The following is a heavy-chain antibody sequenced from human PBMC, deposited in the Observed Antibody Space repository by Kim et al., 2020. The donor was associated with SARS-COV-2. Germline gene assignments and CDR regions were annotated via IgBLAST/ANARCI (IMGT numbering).Heavy chain of an antibody. CDR2: VSGSAIDT. CDR1: GFTFNNYA. Sequence: GSLRLSCVASGFTFNNYAMSWVRQAPGKGLEWVAAVSGSAIDTYYADSVKGRFTTSRDNSKNTVYLQMGSLRAEDTAVYYCAKSGALRTFDYWGQGTLVTVSS. V-gene: IGHV3-23*01. CDR3: AKSGALRTFDY. J-gene: IGHJ4*02. D-gene: IGHD1-26*01.